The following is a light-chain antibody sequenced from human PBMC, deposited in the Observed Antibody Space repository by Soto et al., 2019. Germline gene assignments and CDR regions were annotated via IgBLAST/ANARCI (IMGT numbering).Light chain of an antibody. CDR3: QQYNSFPT. CDR2: KAS. Sequence: DIQMTQSPSTLSASVGDRVTITCRASQSISSWLAWYQQKPGKAPKLLIYKASSLESGVPSRLSGSGSGTEFTLTISSLQPDDLATYYCQQYNSFPTFGQGTKVEIK. J-gene: IGKJ1*01. CDR1: QSISSW. V-gene: IGKV1-5*03.